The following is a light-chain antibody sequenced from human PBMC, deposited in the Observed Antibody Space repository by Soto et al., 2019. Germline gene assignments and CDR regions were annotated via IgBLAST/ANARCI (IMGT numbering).Light chain of an antibody. CDR1: SSNIGSQT. CDR3: AAWDDILNAVI. J-gene: IGLJ2*01. Sequence: QSVLTQPPSASGTPGQRVTISCSGSSSNIGSQTVNWYQKLPGTAPKFLIYTLNQRPSGVPDRFSASRSGTSASLAISGLQSEDEAYYYCAAWDDILNAVIFGGGTKLTVL. CDR2: TLN. V-gene: IGLV1-44*01.